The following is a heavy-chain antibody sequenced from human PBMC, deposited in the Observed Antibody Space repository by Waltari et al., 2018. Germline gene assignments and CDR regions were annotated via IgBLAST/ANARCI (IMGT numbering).Heavy chain of an antibody. CDR2: IKHSGST. CDR3: ARATDCSSTSCYSYYYYYGMDV. CDR1: GGSFSGYY. J-gene: IGHJ6*02. V-gene: IGHV4-34*01. Sequence: QVQLQQWGAGLLKPSETLSLTCAVYGGSFSGYYWSWIRQPPGKGLEWIGEIKHSGSTNYNPSLKSRVTISVDTSKNQFSLKLSSVTAADTAVYYCARATDCSSTSCYSYYYYYGMDVWGQGTTVTVSS. D-gene: IGHD2-2*01.